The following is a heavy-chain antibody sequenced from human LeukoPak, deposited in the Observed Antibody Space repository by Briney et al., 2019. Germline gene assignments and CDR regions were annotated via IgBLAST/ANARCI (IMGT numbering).Heavy chain of an antibody. D-gene: IGHD3-10*01. V-gene: IGHV3-30-3*01. CDR2: ISYDGSNK. CDR1: GFTFSYYT. CDR3: ARGAGTGYNYYGSGSYYNLLFDY. Sequence: AGGSLRLSCAASGFTFSYYTMHWVRQAPGKGLEWVAVISYDGSNKYYADSVKGRFTISRDNSKNTLYLQMNSLRAEDTAVYYCARGAGTGYNYYGSGSYYNLLFDYWGQGTLVTVSS. J-gene: IGHJ4*02.